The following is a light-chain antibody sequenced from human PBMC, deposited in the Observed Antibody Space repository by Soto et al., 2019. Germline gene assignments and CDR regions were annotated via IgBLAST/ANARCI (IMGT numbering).Light chain of an antibody. V-gene: IGKV1-5*03. CDR3: QQYSNYPRT. J-gene: IGKJ4*01. CDR2: KAS. CDR1: QSISYW. Sequence: DIQMTQSPSTLSASVGDRVTITCRASQSISYWLAWYQQKPGKAPNLLIYKASSLESGVPSRFSGSGSGTEFTLTSNGLQPDDVATYYCQQYSNYPRTFGGGTKVEI.